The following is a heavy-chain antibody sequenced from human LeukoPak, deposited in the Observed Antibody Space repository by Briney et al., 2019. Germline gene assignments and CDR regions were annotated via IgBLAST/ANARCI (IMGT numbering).Heavy chain of an antibody. D-gene: IGHD4-11*01. J-gene: IGHJ4*02. Sequence: ASVKVSCKSSGYTFTNNDIHWVRQATGQGLEWMGWMNPNGGDTGYAQKFQGRVTMTRNTSISTAYMELSSLRPEDTAVYYCARESACWHSNYCYFDYWGQGTLVTVPS. CDR1: GYTFTNND. CDR3: ARESACWHSNYCYFDY. CDR2: MNPNGGDT. V-gene: IGHV1-8*01.